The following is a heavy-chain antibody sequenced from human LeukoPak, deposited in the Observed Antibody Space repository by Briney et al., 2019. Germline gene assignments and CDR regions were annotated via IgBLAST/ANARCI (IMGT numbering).Heavy chain of an antibody. CDR3: AKDKIPPRLGELSYYFDY. CDR1: GFTFSSYA. V-gene: IGHV3-23*01. D-gene: IGHD3-16*02. Sequence: GGSLRLSCAASGFTFSSYAMSWVRQAPGKGLEWVSAISGSGGSTYYADSVKGRFTISRDNSKNTLYLQMNSLRAEDTAVYYCAKDKIPPRLGELSYYFDYWGQGTLVTVSS. CDR2: ISGSGGST. J-gene: IGHJ4*02.